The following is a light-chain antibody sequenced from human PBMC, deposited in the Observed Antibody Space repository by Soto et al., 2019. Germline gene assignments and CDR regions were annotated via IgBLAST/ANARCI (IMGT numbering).Light chain of an antibody. CDR2: AAS. CDR1: QGIRND. Sequence: AIQMTQSPASLSASVGDRVTITCRASQGIRNDLGWYQQKPGTAPKLLIYAASSLETGVPSRFSGSASGTVFTLTISSLQPEDFASYYCLQDYTDPWTFVQGTKGEIK. CDR3: LQDYTDPWT. V-gene: IGKV1-6*01. J-gene: IGKJ1*01.